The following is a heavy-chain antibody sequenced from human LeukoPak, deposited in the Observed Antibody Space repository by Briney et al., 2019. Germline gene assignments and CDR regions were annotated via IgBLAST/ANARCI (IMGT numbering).Heavy chain of an antibody. J-gene: IGHJ4*02. V-gene: IGHV3-48*02. CDR1: GFTFSSYS. CDR3: ARGDYGGNHPSGY. Sequence: PGGSLRLSCAASGFTFSSYSMNWVRQAPGKGLEWVSHITASGTAMFYADSVKGRFTISRDNAKNSLYLQMNSLRDEDTAVYYCARGDYGGNHPSGYWGQGTLVTVSS. CDR2: ITASGTAM. D-gene: IGHD4-23*01.